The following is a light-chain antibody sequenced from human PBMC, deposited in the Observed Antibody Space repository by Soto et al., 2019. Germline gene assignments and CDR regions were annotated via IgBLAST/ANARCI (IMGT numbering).Light chain of an antibody. J-gene: IGLJ3*02. CDR1: SGDVGGYNF. CDR3: CSYGGSYTWV. Sequence: QSALTQPRSVSGSPGQSVTIPCTGASGDVGGYNFVSWYQQHPGKAPTLMIFDVSQRPSGVPDRFSGSKSGNTASLTISGLQAEDEADYYCCSYGGSYTWVFGGGTKLTVL. V-gene: IGLV2-11*01. CDR2: DVS.